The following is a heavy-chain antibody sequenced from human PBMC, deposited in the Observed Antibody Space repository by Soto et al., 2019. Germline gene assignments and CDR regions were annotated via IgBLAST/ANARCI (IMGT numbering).Heavy chain of an antibody. Sequence: EVQLVESGGGLVQPGGSLRLSCAASGFTFSSYSMNWVRQAPGKGLEWVSYISSSSSTIYYADSVKGRFTISRDNAKNSLYLQMNSLRAEDTAVYYCASISTSPYYYYDYMDVWGKGTTVTVSS. CDR2: ISSSSSTI. J-gene: IGHJ6*03. V-gene: IGHV3-48*01. CDR1: GFTFSSYS. D-gene: IGHD2-2*01. CDR3: ASISTSPYYYYDYMDV.